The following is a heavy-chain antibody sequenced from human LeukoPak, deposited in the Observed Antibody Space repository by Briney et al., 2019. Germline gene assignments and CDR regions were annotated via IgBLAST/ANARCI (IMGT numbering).Heavy chain of an antibody. D-gene: IGHD6-19*01. CDR3: ATDRDFGWEGIWY. CDR2: IYYSGST. CDR1: GGSISSYY. Sequence: PSETLSLTCTVSGGSISSYYWSWIRQPPGKGLEWIGSIYYSGSTNYNPSLKSRVTISVDTSKNQFSLKLSSVTAADTAVYYCATDRDFGWEGIWYWGQGTLVTVSS. J-gene: IGHJ4*02. V-gene: IGHV4-59*08.